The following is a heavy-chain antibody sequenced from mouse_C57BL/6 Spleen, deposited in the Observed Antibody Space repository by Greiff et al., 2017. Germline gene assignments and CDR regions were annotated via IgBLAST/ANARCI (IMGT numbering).Heavy chain of an antibody. Sequence: VQLQQSGAELMKPGASVKLSCKATGYTFTGYWIEWVKQRPGHGLEWIGEILPGSGSTNYNEKFKGKATFTADTSSNTAYMQLSSLTTEDSAIYYCARTGYYGSSYENYFDYWGQGTTLTVAS. J-gene: IGHJ2*01. D-gene: IGHD1-1*01. CDR1: GYTFTGYW. CDR2: ILPGSGST. V-gene: IGHV1-9*01. CDR3: ARTGYYGSSYENYFDY.